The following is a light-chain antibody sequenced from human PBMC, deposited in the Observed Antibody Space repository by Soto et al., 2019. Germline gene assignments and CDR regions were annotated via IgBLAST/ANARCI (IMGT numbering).Light chain of an antibody. CDR2: GAS. V-gene: IGKV3-20*01. CDR3: QQYGSSPPWT. J-gene: IGKJ1*01. Sequence: EIVLTQSPGTLSLSPGERATLSCRASQSVSSSYLAWYQQKPGQAPRLLIYGASSRATGIPDRFSGSGSGTDFTLTISRLEPEDFAVYSCQQYGSSPPWTFVQGTKVDIK. CDR1: QSVSSSY.